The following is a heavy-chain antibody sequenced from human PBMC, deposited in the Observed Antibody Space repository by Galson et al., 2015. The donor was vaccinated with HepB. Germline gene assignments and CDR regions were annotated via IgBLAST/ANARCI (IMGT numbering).Heavy chain of an antibody. CDR3: ARARFSGGSLT. CDR2: IYSGGST. J-gene: IGHJ5*02. Sequence: SLRLSCAASGFTVSSNYMSWVRQAPGKGLEWVSVIYSGGSTYYADSVKGRFTTSSHNSKNTLYLQMNSLRADDTAVYYCARARFSGGSLTWGQGTVVTVPS. CDR1: GFTVSSNY. D-gene: IGHD2-15*01. V-gene: IGHV3-53*04.